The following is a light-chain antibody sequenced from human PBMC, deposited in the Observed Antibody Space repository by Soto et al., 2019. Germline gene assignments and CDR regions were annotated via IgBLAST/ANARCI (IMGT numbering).Light chain of an antibody. Sequence: QSALTQPASVSGSPGQWITISCAGTNSDVGNYNLVSWYQQHPGKAPKLMIYAVSKRPSGVSNRFSGSKSGNTASLTISGLQAEDEADYYCSSYTSSSTWVFGGGTQLTVL. V-gene: IGLV2-14*02. CDR2: AVS. CDR1: NSDVGNYNL. CDR3: SSYTSSSTWV. J-gene: IGLJ3*02.